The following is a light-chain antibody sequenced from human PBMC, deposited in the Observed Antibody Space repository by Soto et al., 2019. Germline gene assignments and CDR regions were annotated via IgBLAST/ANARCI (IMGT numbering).Light chain of an antibody. CDR3: SSYAGSNDVV. CDR2: GVS. J-gene: IGLJ2*01. Sequence: QSALTQPPSASGSPGQSVTISCTGTSSDIGGYNFVSWYQQHPGKAPKLMIYGVSGRPSGVPDRFSGSKSGNTASLTVSGLQAEDEADYYCSSYAGSNDVVFGGGTKLTVL. CDR1: SSDIGGYNF. V-gene: IGLV2-8*01.